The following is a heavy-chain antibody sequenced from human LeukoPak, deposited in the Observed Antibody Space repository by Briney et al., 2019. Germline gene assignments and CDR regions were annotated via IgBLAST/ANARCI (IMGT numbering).Heavy chain of an antibody. J-gene: IGHJ3*02. CDR2: TYTSGST. V-gene: IGHV4-4*07. Sequence: PSETLSLTCTVSGGSISSYSWSWIRQPAGKGLEWNGRTYTSGSTNSNPSLKSRVTMSVDTSKNQFSLKLSSVTAADTAVYYCARAIIAPRQVGDAFDIWGQGTMVTVSS. CDR3: ARAIIAPRQVGDAFDI. CDR1: GGSISSYS. D-gene: IGHD1-26*01.